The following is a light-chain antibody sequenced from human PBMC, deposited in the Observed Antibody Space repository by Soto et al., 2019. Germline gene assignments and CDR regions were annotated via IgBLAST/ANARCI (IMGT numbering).Light chain of an antibody. J-gene: IGKJ2*01. CDR2: AAS. Sequence: IQMTQSPSSLAASVGDRVTITCRASHSIYRYLNCYQQKPGKAPKLLIYAASTLQSGVPSRFTGSGSGTDFTLTISSLQPEDFATYYCQQSYSAHLFSFGQGTNLEIK. V-gene: IGKV1-39*01. CDR3: QQSYSAHLFS. CDR1: HSIYRY.